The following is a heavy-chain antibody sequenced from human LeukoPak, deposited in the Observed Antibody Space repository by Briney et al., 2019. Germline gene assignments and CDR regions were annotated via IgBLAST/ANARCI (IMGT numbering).Heavy chain of an antibody. CDR1: GGXFSGYY. CDR3: ARGWGYLDY. CDR2: INHSGST. Sequence: SETLSLTCAVYGGXFSGYYCSWIRQPPGKGLEWIGEINHSGSTNYNPSLKSRVTISVDTSKNQFSLKLSSVTAADTAVYYCARGWGYLDYWGQGTLVTVSS. D-gene: IGHD3-16*01. J-gene: IGHJ4*02. V-gene: IGHV4-34*01.